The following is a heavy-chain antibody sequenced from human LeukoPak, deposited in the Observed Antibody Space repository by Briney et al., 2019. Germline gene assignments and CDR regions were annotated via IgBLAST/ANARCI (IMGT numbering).Heavy chain of an antibody. D-gene: IGHD3-10*01. CDR1: GYAFTSYY. V-gene: IGHV1-46*01. J-gene: IGHJ3*02. Sequence: ASVKVSCKASGYAFTSYYMHWVRQAPGQGLEWMGIINPSGGSTSYAQKFQGRVTMTRDMSTSTVYMELSSLRSEDTAVYYCAKDLGRREFWGAFDIWGQGTMVTVSS. CDR3: AKDLGRREFWGAFDI. CDR2: INPSGGST.